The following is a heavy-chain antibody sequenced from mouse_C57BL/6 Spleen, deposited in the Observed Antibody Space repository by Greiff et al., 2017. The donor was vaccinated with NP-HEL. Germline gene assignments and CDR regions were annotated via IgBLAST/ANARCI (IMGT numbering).Heavy chain of an antibody. V-gene: IGHV1-19*01. Sequence: EVQLQQSGPVLVKPGASVKMSCKASGYTFTDYYMNWVKQSHGKSLEWIGVINPYNGGTSYNQKFKGKATLTVDKSSSTAYMELNSLTSEDSAVYYCARPLITTVVATGAMDYWGQGTSVTVSS. CDR1: GYTFTDYY. CDR2: INPYNGGT. J-gene: IGHJ4*01. D-gene: IGHD1-1*01. CDR3: ARPLITTVVATGAMDY.